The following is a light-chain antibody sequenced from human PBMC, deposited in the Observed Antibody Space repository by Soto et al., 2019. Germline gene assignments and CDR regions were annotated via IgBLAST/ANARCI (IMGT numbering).Light chain of an antibody. CDR1: QTISNY. CDR3: QQYSDKWT. CDR2: RAS. Sequence: DIQMAQSPSTLSASVGDRVTITCRASQTISNYLAWYQHKPGKTPKVLIYRASSVESGVPSRFSGSGSGTEFTLTISSLQPDDSATYYCQQYSDKWTFGQGTKVDIK. V-gene: IGKV1-5*03. J-gene: IGKJ1*01.